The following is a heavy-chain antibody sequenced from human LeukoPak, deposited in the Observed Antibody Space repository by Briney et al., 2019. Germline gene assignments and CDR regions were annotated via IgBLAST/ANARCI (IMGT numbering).Heavy chain of an antibody. V-gene: IGHV3-74*01. CDR3: ARVGSGGNCN. CDR1: GFTFSSYW. J-gene: IGHJ4*02. D-gene: IGHD2-15*01. CDR2: INSDGTTT. Sequence: GGSLRLSCAASGFTFSSYWMHWVRQPPGKGPVWVSRINSDGTTTSYADSVKGRFTVSRDNAKNTLYLQMDSLRAEDTAVYYCARVGSGGNCNWGQGTLVTVSS.